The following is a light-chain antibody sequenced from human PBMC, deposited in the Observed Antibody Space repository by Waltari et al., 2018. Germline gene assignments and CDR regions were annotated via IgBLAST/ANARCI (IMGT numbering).Light chain of an antibody. J-gene: IGKJ4*01. CDR2: AAS. CDR3: QQPPGT. Sequence: VGDRVTFTCRASRDIRNYLAWYQQKSGKAPKLLIFAASTLQSGVPSRFSGSGSGTEFTLTISSLQPEDLATYYCQQPPGTFGGGTKVEI. V-gene: IGKV1-9*01. CDR1: RDIRNY.